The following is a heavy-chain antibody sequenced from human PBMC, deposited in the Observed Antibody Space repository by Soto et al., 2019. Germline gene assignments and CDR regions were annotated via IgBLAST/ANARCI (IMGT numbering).Heavy chain of an antibody. V-gene: IGHV3-30*18. J-gene: IGHJ4*02. CDR2: ISYDGSNK. Sequence: QVQLVESGGGVVQPGRSLRLSCAASGFTFSSYGMHWVRQAPGKGLEWVAVISYDGSNKYYADSVKGRFTISRDNSKNTLYLQMNSLRAEDTAVYYCAKAVEYDSSDYYYPSFDYWGQGTLVTVSS. CDR3: AKAVEYDSSDYYYPSFDY. CDR1: GFTFSSYG. D-gene: IGHD3-22*01.